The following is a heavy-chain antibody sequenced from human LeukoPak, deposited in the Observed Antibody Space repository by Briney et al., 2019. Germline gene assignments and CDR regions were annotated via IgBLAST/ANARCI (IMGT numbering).Heavy chain of an antibody. D-gene: IGHD1-1*01. Sequence: PGGSLRLSCAASVFIFSSYAISWVRQARGKGLEWVSVLSDSGASTYYADSVKGRFTISRDNSKNTLYLQMNSLRADDTAVYYCANSYAPSLYFPNWYPAYWGQAALVTDSS. CDR2: LSDSGAST. CDR3: ANSYAPSLYFPNWYPAY. J-gene: IGHJ4*02. V-gene: IGHV3-23*01. CDR1: VFIFSSYA.